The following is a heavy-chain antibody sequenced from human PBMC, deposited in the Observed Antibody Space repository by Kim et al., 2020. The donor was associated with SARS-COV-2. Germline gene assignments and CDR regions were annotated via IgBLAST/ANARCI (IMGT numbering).Heavy chain of an antibody. CDR3: ARSGSYRGYFDY. Sequence: SYAQKFQGRVPMTRDTSTSTVYMELSSLRSEDTAVYYCARSGSYRGYFDYWGQGTLVTVSS. V-gene: IGHV1-46*01. J-gene: IGHJ4*02. D-gene: IGHD1-26*01.